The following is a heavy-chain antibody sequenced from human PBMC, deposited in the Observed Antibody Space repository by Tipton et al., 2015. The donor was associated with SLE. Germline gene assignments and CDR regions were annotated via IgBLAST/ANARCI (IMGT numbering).Heavy chain of an antibody. CDR3: ARASGGAFDI. CDR1: GFTFDDYA. V-gene: IGHV3-7*01. D-gene: IGHD6-19*01. J-gene: IGHJ3*02. CDR2: IKQDGSEK. Sequence: GSLRLSCAASGFTFDDYAMHWVRQAPGKGLEWVANIKQDGSEKYYVDSVKGRFTISRDNAKNSLYLQMNSLRAEDTAVYYCARASGGAFDIWGQGTMVTVSS.